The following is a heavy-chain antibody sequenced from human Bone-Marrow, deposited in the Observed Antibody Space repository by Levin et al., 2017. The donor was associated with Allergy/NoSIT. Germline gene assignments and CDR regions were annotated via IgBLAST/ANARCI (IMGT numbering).Heavy chain of an antibody. Sequence: SVKVSCKVSGGTFKSHAISWVRQAPGQGLEWMGGIIPVFGTTNYAHKFQGRVTITADEFTSTAYMDLNSLSSDDTAVYYCARGSLPAAAFTWFDPWGQGTLVTVSS. D-gene: IGHD6-13*01. CDR2: IIPVFGTT. CDR1: GGTFKSHA. J-gene: IGHJ5*02. V-gene: IGHV1-69*13. CDR3: ARGSLPAAAFTWFDP.